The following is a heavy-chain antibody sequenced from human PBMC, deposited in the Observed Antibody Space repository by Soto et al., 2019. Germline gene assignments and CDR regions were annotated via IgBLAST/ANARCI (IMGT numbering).Heavy chain of an antibody. CDR2: INHSGST. J-gene: IGHJ4*02. CDR3: ARGFYDYIWGSYRYTENVYFDY. Sequence: PSDTLPLTCAVYGGSFSGYYWSWIRQPPGKGLEWIGEINHSGSTNYNPSLKSRVTISVDTSKNQFSLKLSSVTAADTAVYYCARGFYDYIWGSYRYTENVYFDYWGQGTLVTVSS. D-gene: IGHD3-16*02. CDR1: GGSFSGYY. V-gene: IGHV4-34*01.